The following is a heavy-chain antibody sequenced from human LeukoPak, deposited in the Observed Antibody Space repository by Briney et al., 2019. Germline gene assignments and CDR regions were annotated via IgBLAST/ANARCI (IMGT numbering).Heavy chain of an antibody. V-gene: IGHV3-74*01. CDR2: INSDGSSI. Sequence: GGSLRLSCAASGFTFSSYWMHWVRQAPGKGLVWVSRINSDGSSISYADSVKGRFTISRDNAKNTLYLQMNSLRAEDTAVYYCATDPSGRVCDYWGQGTLATVSS. J-gene: IGHJ4*02. D-gene: IGHD3-10*01. CDR1: GFTFSSYW. CDR3: ATDPSGRVCDY.